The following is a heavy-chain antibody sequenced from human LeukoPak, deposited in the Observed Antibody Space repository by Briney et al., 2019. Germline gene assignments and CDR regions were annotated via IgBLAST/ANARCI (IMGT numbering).Heavy chain of an antibody. CDR2: FDPEGGET. Sequence: ASVKVSCKISGYTLTDVSMHWVRQAPGKGLEWMGGFDPEGGETVYAQKFQGRITMTEDPSADTAYMELRSLSSEDTAVYYCGIGRKFDWLLCHHWGLGTLVTVSS. V-gene: IGHV1-24*01. D-gene: IGHD3-9*01. CDR1: GYTLTDVS. CDR3: GIGRKFDWLLCHH. J-gene: IGHJ5*02.